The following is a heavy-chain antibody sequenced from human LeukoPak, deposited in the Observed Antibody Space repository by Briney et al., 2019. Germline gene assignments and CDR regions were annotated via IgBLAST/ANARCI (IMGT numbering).Heavy chain of an antibody. J-gene: IGHJ6*03. CDR3: AREKSTYDTLTGYYYYMDV. CDR1: GYAFTSYG. Sequence: ASVKVSCKVSGYAFTSYGVSRVRQAPGPGRGWMGWISAYNGNTNYAQKLHGRVTMTTDTSTIKAYMELRSLRCDDPAGSYCAREKSTYDTLTGYYYYMDVWGKGTTVTVSS. D-gene: IGHD3-9*01. V-gene: IGHV1-18*01. CDR2: ISAYNGNT.